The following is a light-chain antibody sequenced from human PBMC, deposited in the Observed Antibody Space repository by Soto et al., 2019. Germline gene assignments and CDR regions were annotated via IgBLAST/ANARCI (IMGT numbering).Light chain of an antibody. CDR3: QVWDSSSDHRVV. Sequence: SYELTQPPSVSVAPGQTARITWGGNNIGSKSGHWYQQKPGQAPVLVVYDDSDLPSGIPERFSGSNSGNTATLTISRVEAGDEDDYYCQVWDSSSDHRVVFGGGTKVTVL. V-gene: IGLV3-21*02. CDR1: NIGSKS. J-gene: IGLJ2*01. CDR2: DDS.